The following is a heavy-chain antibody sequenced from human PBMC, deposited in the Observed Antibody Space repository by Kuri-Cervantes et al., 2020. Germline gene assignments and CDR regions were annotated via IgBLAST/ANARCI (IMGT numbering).Heavy chain of an antibody. CDR1: GFSLSTSGVG. V-gene: IGHV2-5*02. J-gene: IGHJ5*02. CDR2: IYWDDDK. D-gene: IGHD3-10*01. Sequence: SGPTLAKPTQTLTLTCTFSGFSLSTSGVGVGWIRQPPGKALEWLALIYWDDDKRYSPSLKSRLTITKDTSKNQVVLAMTNMDPVDTATYYCAHSADYYGSGSYSGNWFDPWGQGTLVTVSS. CDR3: AHSADYYGSGSYSGNWFDP.